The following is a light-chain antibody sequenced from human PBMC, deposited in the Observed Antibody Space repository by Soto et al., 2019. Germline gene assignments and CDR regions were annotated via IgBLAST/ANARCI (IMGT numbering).Light chain of an antibody. CDR1: QSVGDN. J-gene: IGKJ5*01. V-gene: IGKV3-15*01. CDR2: GAS. Sequence: VMTQSPATLSVSPGERVPLSCSSSQSVGDNLAWFQQKPGQGPRLLIYGASTRATGIPVRFSGSGSETDFTLTISSLRSEDSAVYLCQQYNNWPITFGQGTRLEIK. CDR3: QQYNNWPIT.